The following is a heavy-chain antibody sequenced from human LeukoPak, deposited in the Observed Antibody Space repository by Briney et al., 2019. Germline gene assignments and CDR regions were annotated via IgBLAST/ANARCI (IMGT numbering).Heavy chain of an antibody. V-gene: IGHV4-59*08. J-gene: IGHJ2*01. CDR1: GGSISSYY. CDR2: IYYSGST. CDR3: AEPTVTSSYWYFDL. Sequence: SETLSLTCTVSGGSISSYYWSWIRQPPGKGLEWIGYIYYSGSTNYNPSLKSRVTISVDRSKNQFTLKLNSVTAADTAVYYCAEPTVTSSYWYFDLWGRGTLVTVSS. D-gene: IGHD4-17*01.